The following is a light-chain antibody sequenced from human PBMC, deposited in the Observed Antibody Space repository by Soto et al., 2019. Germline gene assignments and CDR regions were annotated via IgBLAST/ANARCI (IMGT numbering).Light chain of an antibody. CDR2: GAS. CDR3: QQYDSSPRT. Sequence: DTMLTQSPGTLALSPGEGATLSCRASQSLSGRYLAWYQQKPGQAPRLLIYGASTRATGIPDRFSGSGSGTDFTLTISRLEPEDFAVYYCQQYDSSPRTFGQGTKVHIK. J-gene: IGKJ1*01. V-gene: IGKV3-20*01. CDR1: QSLSGRY.